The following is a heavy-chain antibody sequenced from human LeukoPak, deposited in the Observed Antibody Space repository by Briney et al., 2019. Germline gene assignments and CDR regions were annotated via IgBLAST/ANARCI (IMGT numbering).Heavy chain of an antibody. J-gene: IGHJ6*03. V-gene: IGHV4-4*07. D-gene: IGHD6-13*01. CDR2: IYTSGST. CDR3: ARGGYSSSWGYYYYMDV. Sequence: SETLSLTCTVSGGSISSYYWSWIRQPAGKGLEWIGRIYTSGSTNYNPSLKSRVTMSVDTSKNQFSLKLSSVTAADTAVYYCARGGYSSSWGYYYYMDVWGKGTTVTVSS. CDR1: GGSISSYY.